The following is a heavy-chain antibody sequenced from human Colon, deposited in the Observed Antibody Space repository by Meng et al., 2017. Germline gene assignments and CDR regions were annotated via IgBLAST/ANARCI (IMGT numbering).Heavy chain of an antibody. Sequence: EGQLEEFGGGLEKPGGFLSLSCAASGFTFTTAWMTWVRRTPGRGLEWVGRIKSNNDGGTTDYAAPVKGRFTISRDDSKSTLYLQMNSLKIEDTAMYYCGTDIYDWGQGTLVTVSS. CDR1: GFTFTTAW. J-gene: IGHJ4*02. D-gene: IGHD2/OR15-2a*01. CDR3: GTDIYD. V-gene: IGHV3-15*01. CDR2: IKSNNDGGTT.